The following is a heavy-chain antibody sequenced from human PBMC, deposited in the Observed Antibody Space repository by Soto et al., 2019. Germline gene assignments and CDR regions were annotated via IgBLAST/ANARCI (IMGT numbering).Heavy chain of an antibody. CDR1: GGSIRSGGYY. J-gene: IGHJ4*02. CDR3: ARNTIFGVVVHFDY. Sequence: SETLSLTCTVSGGSIRSGGYYWSWIRQHPGKGLEWIGYIYYSGSTYYNPSLKSRVTISVDTSKNQFSLKLSSVTAADMAVYYCARNTIFGVVVHFDYWGQGTLVTVSS. D-gene: IGHD3-3*01. V-gene: IGHV4-31*03. CDR2: IYYSGST.